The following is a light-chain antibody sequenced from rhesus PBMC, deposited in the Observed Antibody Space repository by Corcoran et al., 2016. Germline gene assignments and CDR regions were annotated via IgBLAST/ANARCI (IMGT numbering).Light chain of an antibody. V-gene: IGKV1-66*01. CDR2: YAS. Sequence: DIQVTQSPSSLSASVGDRVTITCRASQGINNYLSWYQHRPGKPPKPLIYYASNLETGVPSRFSGSRSGTDYILTIRRLQPEAVATYYCQQYDSPPYIFGQGTRVEIK. J-gene: IGKJ2*01. CDR3: QQYDSPPYI. CDR1: QGINNY.